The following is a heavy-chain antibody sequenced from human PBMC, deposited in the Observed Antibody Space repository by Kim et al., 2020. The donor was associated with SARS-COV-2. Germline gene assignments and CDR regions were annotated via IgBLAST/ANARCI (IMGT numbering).Heavy chain of an antibody. Sequence: ASVKVSCKVSGNTLSDLSIHWVRQAPGKGLEWMGGFDPEYGETLYAQKFQGRVTMTEDTSTNTAYMELSSLRSEDTAVFYCATESDYAYYFDYWGQGPWSPSPQ. CDR2: FDPEYGET. V-gene: IGHV1-24*01. CDR3: ATESDYAYYFDY. D-gene: IGHD3-16*01. CDR1: GNTLSDLS. J-gene: IGHJ4*02.